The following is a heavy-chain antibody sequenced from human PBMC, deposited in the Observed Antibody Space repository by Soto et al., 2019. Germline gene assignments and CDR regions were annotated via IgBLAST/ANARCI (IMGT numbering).Heavy chain of an antibody. Sequence: PXVSMLLSGAASGFTFTSYSMNWVRQAPGKGLEWVSYISSTTNSIYYADSMRGRFTISRDNAKNSLDLEMNSLRAEDTAVCYCERDSEDLPSNLDYWGPGTLVTVSS. CDR1: GFTFTSYS. CDR2: ISSTTNSI. J-gene: IGHJ4*02. V-gene: IGHV3-48*04. CDR3: ERDSEDLPSNLDY.